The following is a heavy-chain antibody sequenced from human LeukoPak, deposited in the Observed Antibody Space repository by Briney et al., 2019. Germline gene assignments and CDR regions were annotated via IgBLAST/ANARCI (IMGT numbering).Heavy chain of an antibody. CDR2: INHSGST. CDR1: GGSFSGYY. V-gene: IGHV4-34*01. D-gene: IGHD3-3*01. J-gene: IGHJ6*02. CDR3: ARGIYRRYDFPQPYYYYGMDV. Sequence: SETLSLTCAVYGGSFSGYYWSWIRQPPGKGLEWIGEINHSGSTNYNPSLKSRVTISVDTSKNQFSLKLSSVTAADTAVYYCARGIYRRYDFPQPYYYYGMDVWGQGTTVTVSS.